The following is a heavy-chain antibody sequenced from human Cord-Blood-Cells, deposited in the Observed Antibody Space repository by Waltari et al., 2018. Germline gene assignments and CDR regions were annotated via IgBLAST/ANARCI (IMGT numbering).Heavy chain of an antibody. CDR3: ALYDYSNYRDAFDI. CDR1: GGSLSSGGYS. CDR2: IYYSGST. Sequence: QVQLQESGPGLVKPSQTLSLTCTVSGGSLSSGGYSWSWIRQHPGKGLEWIGYIYYSGSTYYNPSLKSRVTISVDTSKNQFSLKLSSVTAADTAVYYCALYDYSNYRDAFDIWGQGTMVTVSS. J-gene: IGHJ3*02. D-gene: IGHD4-4*01. V-gene: IGHV4-31*03.